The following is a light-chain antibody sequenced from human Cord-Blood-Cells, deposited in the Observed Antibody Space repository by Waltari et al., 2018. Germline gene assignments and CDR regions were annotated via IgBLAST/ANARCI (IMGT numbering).Light chain of an antibody. CDR2: GAS. J-gene: IGKJ4*01. CDR1: QSVSSSY. CDR3: QQYGSSPLT. V-gene: IGKV3-20*01. Sequence: EIVSTKSLGTPSLSPGERATPSCRASQSVSSSYLAWYQQKPGQAPRLLIYGASSRATGIPDRFSGSGSGTDFTLTISRLEPEDFAVYYCQQYGSSPLTFGGGTKVEIK.